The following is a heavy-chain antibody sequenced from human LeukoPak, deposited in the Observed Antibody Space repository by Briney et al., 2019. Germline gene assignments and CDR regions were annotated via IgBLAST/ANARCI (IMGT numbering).Heavy chain of an antibody. D-gene: IGHD2-2*01. V-gene: IGHV3-9*01. J-gene: IGHJ4*02. CDR1: GFTLDDYA. CDR2: INWNSGSI. CDR3: TRDYANARDY. Sequence: GGSLRLSCAASGFTLDDYAMHWVRQAPGKGLEWVSGINWNSGSIGYADSVKGRFTISRDNAKNSLYLQVSSLRVDDTAIYYCTRDYANARDYWGQGILVTVSS.